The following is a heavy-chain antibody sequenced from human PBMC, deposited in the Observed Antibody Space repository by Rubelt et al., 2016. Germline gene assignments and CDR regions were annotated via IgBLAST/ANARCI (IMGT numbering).Heavy chain of an antibody. CDR2: ISPNGDVT. CDR1: GYTFSGHF. V-gene: IGHV1-2*02. D-gene: IGHD7-27*01. Sequence: QVQLVQSGAEVKEPGASVKVSCKASGYTFSGHFMCWIRQAPGQGLEWMGWISPNGDVTHYAQKFQGRVTLTRETSISTVYMELTRLTSDDTAVYYCARDDDWGPDYWGQGTLVTVSS. J-gene: IGHJ4*02. CDR3: ARDDDWGPDY.